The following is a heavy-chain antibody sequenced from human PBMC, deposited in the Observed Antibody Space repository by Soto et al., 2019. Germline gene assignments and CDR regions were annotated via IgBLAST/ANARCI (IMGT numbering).Heavy chain of an antibody. Sequence: EVQLVESGGGLVQPGGSLRLSCAASGFTFSSYSMNWVRQAPGKGLEWVSYISSSSSSIYYADSVKCRFTISRDNAKNSLYLQMNSLRDEDTAVYYCARVPGAGKYYYYYGMDVWGQGTTVTVSS. J-gene: IGHJ6*02. CDR1: GFTFSSYS. V-gene: IGHV3-48*02. CDR3: ARVPGAGKYYYYYGMDV. CDR2: ISSSSSSI. D-gene: IGHD3-10*01.